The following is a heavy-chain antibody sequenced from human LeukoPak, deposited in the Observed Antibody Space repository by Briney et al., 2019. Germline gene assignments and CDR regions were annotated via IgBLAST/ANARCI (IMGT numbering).Heavy chain of an antibody. D-gene: IGHD3-10*01. CDR2: IYYSGST. J-gene: IGHJ4*02. Sequence: SETLSLTCTVSGGSISSYYWSWIRQPPGKGLEWIGYIYYSGSTNYNPSLKSRVTISVDTSKNQFSLKLSFVTAADTAVYCCARRVYGSGSYYFDYWGQGTLVTVSS. CDR1: GGSISSYY. CDR3: ARRVYGSGSYYFDY. V-gene: IGHV4-59*08.